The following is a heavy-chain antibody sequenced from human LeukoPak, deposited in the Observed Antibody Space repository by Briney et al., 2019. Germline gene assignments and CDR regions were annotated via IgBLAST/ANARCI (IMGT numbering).Heavy chain of an antibody. D-gene: IGHD1-26*01. CDR3: VRGSCGIYCYFDY. J-gene: IGHJ4*02. V-gene: IGHV3-30-3*01. CDR1: GFTFTTSA. CDR2: ISYDGSNK. Sequence: PGRSLRLSCAASGFTFTTSAMHWVRQAPDKGLEWVAVISYDGSNKYYADSVKGRFTISRDDSKNTVYLQMNSLRTEDTAVYYCVRGSCGIYCYFDYWGQGALVTVSS.